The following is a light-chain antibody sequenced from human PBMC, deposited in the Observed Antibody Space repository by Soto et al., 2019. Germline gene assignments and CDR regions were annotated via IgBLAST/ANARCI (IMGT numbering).Light chain of an antibody. Sequence: EVVLTQSPATLSLSPGETATLSCGASQPLSTNFLAWYQQRPGLAPRLILYEAPVRATGIPDRFSGSGSGPDFTLTIYRLEPEDFAVYYCQQYGNPPLTFGGGTRVEIK. CDR3: QQYGNPPLT. J-gene: IGKJ4*01. CDR2: EAP. CDR1: QPLSTNF. V-gene: IGKV3D-20*01.